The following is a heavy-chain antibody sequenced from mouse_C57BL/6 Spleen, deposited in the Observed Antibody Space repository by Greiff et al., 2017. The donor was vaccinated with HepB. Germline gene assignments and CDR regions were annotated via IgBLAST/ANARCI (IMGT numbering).Heavy chain of an antibody. CDR2: IDPEDGDT. J-gene: IGHJ4*01. Sequence: EVQLQQSGAELVKPGASVKLSCKASGFNIKGYYMHWVKQRTEQGLEWIGRIDPEDGDTKYAPKFKGKATITAETSTNTAYMQLSSLTSEDTAVYYCASFCTVGDAMDYWGQGTSVTVSS. CDR3: ASFCTVGDAMDY. CDR1: GFNIKGYY. D-gene: IGHD1-1*01. V-gene: IGHV14-2*01.